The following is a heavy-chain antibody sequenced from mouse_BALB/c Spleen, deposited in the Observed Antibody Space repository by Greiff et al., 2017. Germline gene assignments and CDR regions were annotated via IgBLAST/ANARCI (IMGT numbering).Heavy chain of an antibody. CDR2: IWSGGST. CDR1: GFSLTSYG. J-gene: IGHJ3*01. V-gene: IGHV2-2*02. D-gene: IGHD2-4*01. CDR3: ARASTMITAFAY. Sequence: QVQLKESGPGLVQPSQSLSITCTVSGFSLTSYGVHWVRQSPGKGLEWLGVIWSGGSTDYNAAFISRLSISKDNSKSQVFFKMNSLQANDTAIYYCARASTMITAFAYWGQGTLVTVSA.